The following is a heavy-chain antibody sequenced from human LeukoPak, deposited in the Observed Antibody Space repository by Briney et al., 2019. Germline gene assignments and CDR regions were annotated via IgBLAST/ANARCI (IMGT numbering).Heavy chain of an antibody. CDR2: IIPILGIA. J-gene: IGHJ5*02. D-gene: IGHD5-18*01. CDR3: ARDRWGTAMVGCNWFDT. Sequence: ASVRVSCKASGGTFTSYTIRWVRQAPGQGLEWMGRIIPILGIANYAQKFQGRVTITADKSTSTAYMELSSLRSEDTAVYYCARDRWGTAMVGCNWFDTWGQGTLVTVSS. V-gene: IGHV1-69*04. CDR1: GGTFTSYT.